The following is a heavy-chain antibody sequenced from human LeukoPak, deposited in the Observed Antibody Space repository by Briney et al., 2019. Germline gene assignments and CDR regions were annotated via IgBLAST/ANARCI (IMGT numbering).Heavy chain of an antibody. D-gene: IGHD5-24*01. CDR1: GFTFSTYS. V-gene: IGHV3-48*02. J-gene: IGHJ3*01. CDR3: AREDDGWGPNTLDV. CDR2: IDSGSGNI. Sequence: GGSLRLSCTASGFTFSTYSMNWVRQAPGKGLEWLSYIDSGSGNIYYRDSVKGRFTISRDNAQDSLYLQMDSLRDEDTAVYYCAREDDGWGPNTLDVWGQGTVVTVSS.